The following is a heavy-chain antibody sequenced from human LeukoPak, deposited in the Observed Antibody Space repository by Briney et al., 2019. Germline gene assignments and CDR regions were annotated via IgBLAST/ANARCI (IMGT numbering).Heavy chain of an antibody. J-gene: IGHJ3*02. CDR1: GGSFSGYY. CDR3: ARGPGITMVRGVRSAFDI. Sequence: KPSETLSLTCAVYGGSFSGYYWSWIRQPPGKGLEWIGEINHSGSTNYNPSLKSRVTISVDTSKNQFSLKLSSVTAADTAVYYCARGPGITMVRGVRSAFDIWGQGTMVTVSS. D-gene: IGHD3-10*01. CDR2: INHSGST. V-gene: IGHV4-34*01.